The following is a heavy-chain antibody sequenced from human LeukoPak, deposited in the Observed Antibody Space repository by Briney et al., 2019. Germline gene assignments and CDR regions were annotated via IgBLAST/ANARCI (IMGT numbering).Heavy chain of an antibody. V-gene: IGHV3-48*04. CDR3: ARDQEGAMRRGTFDY. CDR2: ITRSSTTI. D-gene: IGHD3-16*01. Sequence: GGSLRLSCAASGFNFSIYSMNWVRQAPGKGLEWVSYITRSSTTIYYADSVKGRFTISRDNAKNSLYLQMNSLRAEDTAVYYCARDQEGAMRRGTFDYWGQGTLVTVSS. J-gene: IGHJ4*02. CDR1: GFNFSIYS.